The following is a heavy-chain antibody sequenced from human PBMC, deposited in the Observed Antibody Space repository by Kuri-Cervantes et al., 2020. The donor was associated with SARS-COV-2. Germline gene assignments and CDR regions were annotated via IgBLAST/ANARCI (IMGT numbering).Heavy chain of an antibody. CDR2: ISGSDGSP. CDR1: GFTFSSYA. D-gene: IGHD5-24*01. V-gene: IGHV3-23*01. CDR3: TRRRDGYNQDYFDL. J-gene: IGHJ4*02. Sequence: GESLKISCAASGFTFSSYAMSWVRQAPGKGLEWVSAISGSDGSPYYTYSVKGRFTISRDNAKNSVYLQMDSLRAEDTALYYRTRRRDGYNQDYFDLWGQGTTVTVSS.